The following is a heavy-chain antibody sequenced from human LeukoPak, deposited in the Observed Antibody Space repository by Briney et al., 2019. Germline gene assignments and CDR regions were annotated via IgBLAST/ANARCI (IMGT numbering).Heavy chain of an antibody. Sequence: SGPALVKPTQTLTLTCTFSGFSLSTSGMCVSWIRQPPGKALEWLARIDWDDDKYYSTSLKTRLTISKDTSKNQVVLTMTNMDPVDTATYYCARKYYYDSSGYHADAFDIWGQGTMVTVSS. CDR1: GFSLSTSGMC. J-gene: IGHJ3*02. CDR2: IDWDDDK. D-gene: IGHD3-22*01. CDR3: ARKYYYDSSGYHADAFDI. V-gene: IGHV2-70*11.